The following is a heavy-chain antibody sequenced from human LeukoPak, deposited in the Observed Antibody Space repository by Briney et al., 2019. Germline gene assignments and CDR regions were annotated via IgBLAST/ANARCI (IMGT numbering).Heavy chain of an antibody. CDR2: INGSGGST. V-gene: IGHV3-23*01. Sequence: PGGSLRLSCAASGFTFSSYAMSWVRQAPGKGLEWVSAINGSGGSTYYADSVKGRFTISRDNSKNTLSLQMNSLRAEDTAVYYCAKDGGEYYDILTGYYPRLYYMDVWGKGTTVTISS. CDR1: GFTFSSYA. CDR3: AKDGGEYYDILTGYYPRLYYMDV. D-gene: IGHD3-9*01. J-gene: IGHJ6*03.